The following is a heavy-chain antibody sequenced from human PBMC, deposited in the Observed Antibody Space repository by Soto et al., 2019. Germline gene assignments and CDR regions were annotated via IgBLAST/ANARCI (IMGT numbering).Heavy chain of an antibody. CDR1: GFTFSSYS. Sequence: GGSLRLSCAASGFTFSSYSMNWVRQAPGKGLEWVSSISSSSSYIYYADSVKGRFTISRDNAKNSLYLQMNSLRAEDTAVYYCAREVIEYSSSSWFDPWGQGTLVTVSS. V-gene: IGHV3-21*01. CDR2: ISSSSSYI. J-gene: IGHJ5*02. CDR3: AREVIEYSSSSWFDP. D-gene: IGHD6-6*01.